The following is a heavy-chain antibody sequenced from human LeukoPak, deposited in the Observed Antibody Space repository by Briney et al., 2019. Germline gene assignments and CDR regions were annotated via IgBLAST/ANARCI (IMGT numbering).Heavy chain of an antibody. Sequence: SETLSLTCTVSGGSISSYYWSWIRQPPGKGLEWIGYIYYSGSTNYNPSLKSRVTISVDTSKNQFSLKLSSVTAADTAVYYCARPGAYGGPLWGAFDIWGQGTMVTVSS. D-gene: IGHD4-23*01. CDR1: GGSISSYY. CDR2: IYYSGST. J-gene: IGHJ3*02. V-gene: IGHV4-59*01. CDR3: ARPGAYGGPLWGAFDI.